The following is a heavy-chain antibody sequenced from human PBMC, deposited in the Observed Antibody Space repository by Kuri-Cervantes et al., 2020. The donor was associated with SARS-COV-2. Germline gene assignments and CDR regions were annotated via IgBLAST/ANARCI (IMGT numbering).Heavy chain of an antibody. CDR3: ARFSGSEDAFDI. V-gene: IGHV4-39*01. CDR2: IYYSGNT. J-gene: IGHJ3*02. Sequence: SETLSLTCTVSGGSISSSSYYWGWIRQPPGKGLEWIGSIYYSGNTYYNPSLKSRVTISVDTSKNQFSLKLSSVTAADTAVYYCARFSGSEDAFDIWGQGKIVTVS. CDR1: GGSISSSSYY. D-gene: IGHD3-10*01.